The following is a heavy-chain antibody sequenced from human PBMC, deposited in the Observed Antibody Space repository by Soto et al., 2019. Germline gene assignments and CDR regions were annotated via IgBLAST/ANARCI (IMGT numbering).Heavy chain of an antibody. J-gene: IGHJ6*02. Sequence: GGSLRLSCAASGFTFSSYCMHWVRQAPGKGLEWVAVISYDGSNKYYADSVKGRFTISRDNSKNALYLQMNSLRAEDTAVYYCAKDLGPVDIVATILRRGYYYYGMDVWGQGTTVTVSS. CDR1: GFTFSSYC. V-gene: IGHV3-30*18. CDR3: AKDLGPVDIVATILRRGYYYYGMDV. D-gene: IGHD5-12*01. CDR2: ISYDGSNK.